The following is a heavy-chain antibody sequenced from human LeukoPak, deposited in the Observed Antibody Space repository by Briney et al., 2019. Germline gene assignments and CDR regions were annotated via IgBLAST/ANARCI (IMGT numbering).Heavy chain of an antibody. D-gene: IGHD5-12*01. CDR1: GFTFSSNW. Sequence: GGSLRLSCAASGFTFSSNWLHWVRQAPGKGLVWVARINSDKSGTDYADSVKGRFTISRDNAKNTLYLQMSSLRAEDTAVYYCAKVMATIRRRRFDYWGQGTLVTVSS. CDR3: AKVMATIRRRRFDY. J-gene: IGHJ4*02. CDR2: INSDKSGT. V-gene: IGHV3-74*01.